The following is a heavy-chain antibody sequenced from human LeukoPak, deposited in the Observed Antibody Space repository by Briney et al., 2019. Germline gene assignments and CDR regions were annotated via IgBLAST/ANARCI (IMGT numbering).Heavy chain of an antibody. J-gene: IGHJ4*02. CDR1: GFTFDDYA. V-gene: IGHV3-9*01. CDR2: ISWNSGSI. D-gene: IGHD1-26*01. CDR3: AKDISGSYWYYFAY. Sequence: GRSLRLSCAVSGFTFDDYAMHWVRQAPGKGLEWVSGISWNSGSIGYADSVKGRFTISRDNANNSLYLQMNSLTAEDTALYYCAKDISGSYWYYFAYWGQGTLVTVSS.